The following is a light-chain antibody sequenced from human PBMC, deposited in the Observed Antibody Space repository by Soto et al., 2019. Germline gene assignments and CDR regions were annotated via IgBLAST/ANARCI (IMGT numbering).Light chain of an antibody. CDR3: QSYDTNLSGFV. CDR1: SSNIGAGYD. Sequence: QPVLTQPPSVSGAPGQTVTISCTGSSSNIGAGYDVHWYQQVPGTAPKLLIHDNSNRPSGVPDRFSGSKSGTSASLAITGLQAEDEADYYCQSYDTNLSGFVFGTGTKLTVL. CDR2: DNS. V-gene: IGLV1-40*01. J-gene: IGLJ1*01.